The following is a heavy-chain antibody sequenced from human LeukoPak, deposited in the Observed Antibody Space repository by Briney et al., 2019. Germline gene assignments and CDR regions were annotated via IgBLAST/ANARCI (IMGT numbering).Heavy chain of an antibody. D-gene: IGHD2-15*01. J-gene: IGHJ4*02. CDR3: ARARGLNCSGGSCYLYYFDY. CDR2: INHSGST. Sequence: SETLSLTCAVYGGSFSGYYWSWIRQPPGKGLEWLGEINHSGSTNYNPSLKSRVTISVDTSKNQFSLKLSSVTAADTAVYYCARARGLNCSGGSCYLYYFDYWGQGTLVTVSS. CDR1: GGSFSGYY. V-gene: IGHV4-34*01.